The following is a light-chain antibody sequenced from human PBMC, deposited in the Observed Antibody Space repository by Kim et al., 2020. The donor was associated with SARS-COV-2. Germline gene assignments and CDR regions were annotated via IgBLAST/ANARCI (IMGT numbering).Light chain of an antibody. CDR2: DAS. V-gene: IGKV3-11*01. Sequence: EIVLTQSPATLSLSPGERATLSCRASQRVGSSLAWYQQRVGQAPRLLIYDASNRATGIPARFSGSGSGTDFTLTISSLEPEDFALYYCLQRSNWPRTFGQGTKVEIK. CDR1: QRVGSS. J-gene: IGKJ1*01. CDR3: LQRSNWPRT.